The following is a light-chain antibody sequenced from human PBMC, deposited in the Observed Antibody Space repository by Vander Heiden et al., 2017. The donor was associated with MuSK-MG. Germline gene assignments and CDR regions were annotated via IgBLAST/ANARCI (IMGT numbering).Light chain of an antibody. CDR1: KLGDKC. Sequence: YELTQPPSVSVSPGQTASITCSGEKLGDKCDCWDQQKPAHSPVLVIYQDSKRPSGIPERFSASNSGNTATLTISVPPAGDDADYYCQSWDSSTGAVFGGGTKLTVL. V-gene: IGLV3-1*01. CDR3: QSWDSSTGAV. CDR2: QDS. J-gene: IGLJ2*01.